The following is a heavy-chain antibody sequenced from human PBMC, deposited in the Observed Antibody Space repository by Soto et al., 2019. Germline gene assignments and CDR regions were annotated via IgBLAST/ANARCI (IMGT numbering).Heavy chain of an antibody. CDR2: ISGGGGTT. V-gene: IGHV3-23*01. Sequence: EVQLLESGGGLVQPGGSLRLSCAASGFTFSSHVMNWVRQAPGKGLEWVAAISGGGGTTYYGDSVEGRFTMSRDNSKNSLYLQMNSLRAEDTAIYYCARRPRAPPPHDYGMDVWGQGTTVTVSS. CDR3: ARRPRAPPPHDYGMDV. CDR1: GFTFSSHV. D-gene: IGHD6-6*01. J-gene: IGHJ6*02.